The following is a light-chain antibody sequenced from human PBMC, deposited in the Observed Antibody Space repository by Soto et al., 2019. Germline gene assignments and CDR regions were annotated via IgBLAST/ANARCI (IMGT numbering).Light chain of an antibody. V-gene: IGKV3-20*01. CDR3: QQYGTASLT. CDR2: GAS. CDR1: QSVSNNY. J-gene: IGKJ4*01. Sequence: EIVLTQSPGTLSLSPGERATLSCRASQSVSNNYLAWYQQKPGQAPRLLIYGASNRATGIPDRFSGSGSGTDFTLTISRLEPEDFAVYYCQQYGTASLTFGGGTKVDIK.